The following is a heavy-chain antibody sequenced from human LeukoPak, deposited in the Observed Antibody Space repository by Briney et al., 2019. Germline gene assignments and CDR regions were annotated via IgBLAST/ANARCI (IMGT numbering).Heavy chain of an antibody. CDR2: AHYSGSS. CDR1: GASISSDDYY. J-gene: IGHJ5*02. Sequence: SETLSLTCTVSGASISSDDYYWSWIRQPPGKGLKWIAYAHYSGSSFYNPSLKSRITISVDTSKNQFSLRLSSVTAADTAVYYCAREGRDFWSGSRGWFDPWGQGTLVTVSS. V-gene: IGHV4-30-4*01. D-gene: IGHD3-3*01. CDR3: AREGRDFWSGSRGWFDP.